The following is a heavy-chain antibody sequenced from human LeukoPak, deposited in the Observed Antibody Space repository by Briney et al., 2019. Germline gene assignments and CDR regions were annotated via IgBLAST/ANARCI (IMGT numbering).Heavy chain of an antibody. CDR3: ARPRTLGYCSGGSCYRTHFDY. D-gene: IGHD2-15*01. J-gene: IGHJ4*02. V-gene: IGHV1-18*01. CDR2: ISAYSGNT. Sequence: ASVKVSCKASGYTFTSYGISWVRQAPGQGLEWMGWISAYSGNTNYAQKLQGRVTMTTDTSTSTAYMELRSLRSDDTAVYYCARPRTLGYCSGGSCYRTHFDYWGQGTLVTVSS. CDR1: GYTFTSYG.